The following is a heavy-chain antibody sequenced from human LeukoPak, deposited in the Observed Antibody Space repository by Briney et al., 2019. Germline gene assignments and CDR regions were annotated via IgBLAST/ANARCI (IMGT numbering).Heavy chain of an antibody. Sequence: SETLSLTCTVSGYSITSGYYWGWIRQPPGKGLEWIGSIYHSGSTFYNPSLKSRVTISVDPSKNQFSLKLSSVTAADTAVYYCAREPARWSSTTRFDYWGQGTLVTVSS. CDR1: GYSITSGYY. V-gene: IGHV4-38-2*02. J-gene: IGHJ4*02. D-gene: IGHD6-6*01. CDR2: IYHSGST. CDR3: AREPARWSSTTRFDY.